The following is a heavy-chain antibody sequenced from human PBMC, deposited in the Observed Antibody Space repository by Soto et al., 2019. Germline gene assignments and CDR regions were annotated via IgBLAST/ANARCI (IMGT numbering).Heavy chain of an antibody. D-gene: IGHD6-19*01. J-gene: IGHJ4*02. V-gene: IGHV3-21*01. CDR2: ISSSSSYI. Sequence: GGSLRLSCAASGFTFSSYSMNWVRQAPGKGLEWVSSISSSSSYIYYADSVKGRFTISRDNAKNSLYLQMNSLRAEDTAVYYCARDYRAVAGAVAGIFYWGQGTLVTVSS. CDR3: ARDYRAVAGAVAGIFY. CDR1: GFTFSSYS.